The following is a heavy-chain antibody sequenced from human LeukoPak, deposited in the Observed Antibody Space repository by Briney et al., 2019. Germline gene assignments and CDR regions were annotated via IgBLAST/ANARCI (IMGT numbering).Heavy chain of an antibody. CDR1: GFTVSSNY. J-gene: IGHJ4*02. Sequence: GGSLRLSCAASGFTVSSNYMSWVRQAPGKGLVWVSRINGDGGSRNYADSMKGRFTISRDNAKNTLYLQMSSLRVEDTAVYYCASASSHRTAAGGDYWGQGTLVTVST. CDR3: ASASSHRTAAGGDY. D-gene: IGHD6-13*01. CDR2: INGDGGSR. V-gene: IGHV3-74*01.